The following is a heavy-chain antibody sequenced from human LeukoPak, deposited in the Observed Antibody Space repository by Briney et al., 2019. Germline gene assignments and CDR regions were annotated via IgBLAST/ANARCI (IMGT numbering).Heavy chain of an antibody. Sequence: GGSLRLSCAASGFTFSRYWMHWVRQAPGKGLVWVSCIKSDGSSTSTADSAKGRFTISRDNAKNTVYLQMNSLRAEDTAVYYCVRDNGSYNFDYWGQGTLVTVSS. V-gene: IGHV3-74*01. CDR1: GFTFSRYW. D-gene: IGHD1-26*01. J-gene: IGHJ4*02. CDR2: IKSDGSST. CDR3: VRDNGSYNFDY.